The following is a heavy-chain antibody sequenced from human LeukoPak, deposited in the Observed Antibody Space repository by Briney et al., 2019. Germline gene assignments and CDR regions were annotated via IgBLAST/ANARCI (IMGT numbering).Heavy chain of an antibody. D-gene: IGHD5-24*01. CDR3: ARDREMATMGDAFDI. J-gene: IGHJ3*02. CDR1: GFTFSSYA. Sequence: GGSLRLSCAASGFTFSSYAMHWVRQAPGKGLERVAVISYDGSNKYYADSVKGRFTISRDNSKNTLYLQMNSLRAEGTAVYYCARDREMATMGDAFDIWGQGTMVTVSS. V-gene: IGHV3-30-3*01. CDR2: ISYDGSNK.